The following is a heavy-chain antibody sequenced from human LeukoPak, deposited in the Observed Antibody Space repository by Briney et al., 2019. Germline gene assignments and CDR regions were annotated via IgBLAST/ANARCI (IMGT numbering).Heavy chain of an antibody. CDR2: IYYSGST. Sequence: SETLSLTCTVSGGSISSYYWSWIRQPPGKGLEWIGYIYYSGSTNYNPSLKSRVTISVDTSKNQFSLKLSSVTAADTAVYYCARDVAVAGTPYYYYYMDVWGKGTTVTVSS. V-gene: IGHV4-59*01. J-gene: IGHJ6*03. D-gene: IGHD6-19*01. CDR3: ARDVAVAGTPYYYYYMDV. CDR1: GGSISSYY.